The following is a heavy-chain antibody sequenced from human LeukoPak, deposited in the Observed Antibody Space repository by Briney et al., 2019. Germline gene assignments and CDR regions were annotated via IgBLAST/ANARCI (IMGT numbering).Heavy chain of an antibody. J-gene: IGHJ5*01. V-gene: IGHV1-8*01. CDR3: ARDLAWGYCDPGHCDSSNWYTEDWLDF. Sequence: ASVKVSCTASGYTFSSYDINWVRQAPGQGLEWMGWMNPKSGYSGSAQKFQGRVTMTTDTSTSTGYMEVRSLRSDDTAVYYCARDLAWGYCDPGHCDSSNWYTEDWLDFWGQGTLVSVSS. CDR1: GYTFSSYD. D-gene: IGHD3-22*01. CDR2: MNPKSGYS.